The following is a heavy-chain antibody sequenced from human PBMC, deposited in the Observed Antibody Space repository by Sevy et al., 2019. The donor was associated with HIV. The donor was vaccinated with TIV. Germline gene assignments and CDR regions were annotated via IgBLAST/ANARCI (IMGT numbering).Heavy chain of an antibody. J-gene: IGHJ4*02. CDR1: GFTFSDYS. CDR3: AKDRGEILHSAFDY. CDR2: ISYDGRNNK. V-gene: IGHV3-30*04. Sequence: GGSLRLSCAASGFTFSDYSMHWVRQAPGKGLEWVAVISYDGRNNKYNADSVKGRFNIYRDNCKNTLYLQMNSLRVEDTAIYYCAKDRGEILHSAFDYWGQGTLVTVSS. D-gene: IGHD3-16*01.